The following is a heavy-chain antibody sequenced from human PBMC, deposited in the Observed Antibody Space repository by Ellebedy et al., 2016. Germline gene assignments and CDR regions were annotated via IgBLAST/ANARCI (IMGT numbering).Heavy chain of an antibody. CDR2: IKQDGSEE. D-gene: IGHD6-19*01. CDR1: GFTVSSYW. V-gene: IGHV3-7*04. CDR3: ARGNGWIIDY. J-gene: IGHJ4*02. Sequence: GESLRLSCTDSGFTVSSYWMQWVRQAPGKGLEWVANIKQDGSEEYYVDSVKGRFTISRDNARKSLYLQMNSLRSEDTAVYYCARGNGWIIDYWGQGALVTVSS.